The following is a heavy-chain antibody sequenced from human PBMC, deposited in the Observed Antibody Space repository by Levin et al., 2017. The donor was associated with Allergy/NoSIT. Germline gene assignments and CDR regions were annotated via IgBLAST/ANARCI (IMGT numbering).Heavy chain of an antibody. Sequence: PSETLSLTCAVYGGSFSGYYWSWIRQPPGKGLEWIGEINHSGSTNYNPSLKSRVTISVDTSKNQFSLKLSSVTAADTAVYYCASTPSYSSSWYSHFDYWGQGTLVTVSS. CDR3: ASTPSYSSSWYSHFDY. CDR1: GGSFSGYY. V-gene: IGHV4-34*01. J-gene: IGHJ4*02. D-gene: IGHD6-13*01. CDR2: INHSGST.